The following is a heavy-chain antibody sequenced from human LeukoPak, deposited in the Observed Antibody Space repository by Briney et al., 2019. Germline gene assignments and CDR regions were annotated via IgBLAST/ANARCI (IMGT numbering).Heavy chain of an antibody. J-gene: IGHJ4*02. D-gene: IGHD1-1*01. CDR1: GFTFSSYS. CDR3: ARGTTGTTGRGGY. V-gene: IGHV3-21*01. CDR2: ISSSSSYI. Sequence: GGSLRLSCAASGFTFSSYSMNWVRQAPGKGLEWVSSISSSSSYIYYADSVKGRFTISRDNAKNSLYLQMNSLRAEDTAVYYCARGTTGTTGRGGYWGQGTLVTVSS.